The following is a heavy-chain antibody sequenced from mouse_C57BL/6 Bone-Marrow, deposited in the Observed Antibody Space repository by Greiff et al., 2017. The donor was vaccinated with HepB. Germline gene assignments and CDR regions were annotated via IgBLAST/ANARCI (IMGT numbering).Heavy chain of an antibody. Sequence: VQLQQSGAELVMPGASVKLSCKASGYTFTSYWMHWVKQRPGQGLEWIGEIDPSDSYTNYNQKFKGKSTLTVDKSSSTAYMQLSSLTSEDSAVYYCARSYYYGSSYGWFAYWGQGTLVTVSA. CDR2: IDPSDSYT. CDR1: GYTFTSYW. V-gene: IGHV1-69*01. CDR3: ARSYYYGSSYGWFAY. J-gene: IGHJ3*01. D-gene: IGHD1-1*01.